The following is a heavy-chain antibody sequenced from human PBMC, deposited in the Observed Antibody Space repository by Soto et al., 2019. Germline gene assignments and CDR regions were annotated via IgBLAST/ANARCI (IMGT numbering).Heavy chain of an antibody. CDR1: GFTFSSYG. CDR2: ISYDGSNK. J-gene: IGHJ4*02. Sequence: PGGSLRLSCAASGFTFSSYGMHWVRQAPGKGLEWVAVISYDGSNKYYADSVKGRFTISRDNAKNSLYLQMNSLRAEDTALYYCLRSKVGYSYGTPFDYWGQGTLVTVSS. D-gene: IGHD5-18*01. CDR3: LRSKVGYSYGTPFDY. V-gene: IGHV3-30*03.